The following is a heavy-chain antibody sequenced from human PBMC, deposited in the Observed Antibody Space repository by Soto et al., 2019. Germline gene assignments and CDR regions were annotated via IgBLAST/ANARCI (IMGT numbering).Heavy chain of an antibody. CDR1: GFTFSTYA. CDR2: ISGSGGST. D-gene: IGHD3-3*01. J-gene: IGHJ4*02. Sequence: PGGSLRLSCAASGFTFSTYAMSWFRQAPGKGLECVSAISGSGGSTYYADSVKGRFTISRDNSKNTLYLQMNSLRAEDTAVYYCAKELRFLEWLLSYYFDFWGQGTLVTVSS. V-gene: IGHV3-23*01. CDR3: AKELRFLEWLLSYYFDF.